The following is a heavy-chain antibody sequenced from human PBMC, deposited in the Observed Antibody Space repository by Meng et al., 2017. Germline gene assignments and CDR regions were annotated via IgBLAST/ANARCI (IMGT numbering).Heavy chain of an antibody. J-gene: IGHJ4*02. CDR2: IYYSGST. CDR1: GGSISSYY. D-gene: IGHD3-10*01. CDR3: AGRTITMVRGVMRGEYYFDY. V-gene: IGHV4-59*12. Sequence: ESLKISCTVSGGSISSYYWSWIRQPPGKGLEWIGYIYYSGSTNYNPSLKSRVTISVDTSKNQFSLKLSSVTAADTAVYYCAGRTITMVRGVMRGEYYFDYWGQGALVTVSS.